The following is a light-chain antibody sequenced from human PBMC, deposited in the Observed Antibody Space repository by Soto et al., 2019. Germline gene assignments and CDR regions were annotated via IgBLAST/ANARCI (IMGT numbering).Light chain of an antibody. CDR1: QSVSSTY. Sequence: EILLTQSPGTLSLSPGQGVTLSCRASQSVSSTYLSWYQHKPGQPPRLLIFGASTRATGIPGRFSGSGSGTDFTLTISRLEPEDFAVYYCQQYGSSPLTFGGGTKVEIK. CDR3: QQYGSSPLT. J-gene: IGKJ4*01. CDR2: GAS. V-gene: IGKV3-20*01.